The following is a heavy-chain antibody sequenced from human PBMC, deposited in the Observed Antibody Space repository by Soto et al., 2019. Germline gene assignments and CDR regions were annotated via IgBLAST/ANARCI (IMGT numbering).Heavy chain of an antibody. Sequence: SETLSLTCAVYGGSFSNNYWTWFRQPPGKGLEWIGEISPSGTTKYIPSLKSRGTISVDTSRKQFFLKVTSVSAADTAVYYCVTSLWFGTQPEIWGPGTLVTVSS. J-gene: IGHJ4*02. D-gene: IGHD3-10*01. CDR2: ISPSGTT. CDR1: GGSFSNNY. V-gene: IGHV4-34*01. CDR3: VTSLWFGTQPEI.